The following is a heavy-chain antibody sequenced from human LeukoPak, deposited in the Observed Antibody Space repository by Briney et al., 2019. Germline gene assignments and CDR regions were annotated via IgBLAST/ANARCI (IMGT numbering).Heavy chain of an antibody. CDR3: ARGSIAAAP. V-gene: IGHV4-34*01. CDR1: GESFSGYF. CDR2: INHSGSTS. J-gene: IGHJ5*02. D-gene: IGHD6-13*01. Sequence: SSETLSLTCAVYGESFSGYFWNWIRQPPGKGLEWIGEINHSGSTSNHNPSLKSRVTMSVDTSKNQFSLKLSSVTAADTAVYYCARGSIAAAPWGQGTLVTVSS.